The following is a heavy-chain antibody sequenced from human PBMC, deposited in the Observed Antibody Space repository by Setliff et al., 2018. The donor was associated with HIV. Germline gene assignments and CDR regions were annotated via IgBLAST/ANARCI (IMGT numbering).Heavy chain of an antibody. D-gene: IGHD3-10*01. Sequence: LSETLSLTCTVSGGSISSSSYYWGWIRQPPGKGLEWIGSIYYSGSTYYNPSLKSRVTISVDTSKNQFSLKLSSVTAADTAVYYCASLMVRGVRWFDPWGQGTLVTVSS. V-gene: IGHV4-39*07. CDR1: GGSISSSSYY. J-gene: IGHJ5*02. CDR3: ASLMVRGVRWFDP. CDR2: IYYSGST.